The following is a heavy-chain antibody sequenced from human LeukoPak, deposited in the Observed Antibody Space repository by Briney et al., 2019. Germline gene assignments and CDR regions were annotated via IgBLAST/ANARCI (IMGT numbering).Heavy chain of an antibody. Sequence: GGSLRLSCAASGFTFSSYAMSWVRQAPGKGLEWVSAITGSGDTTYYADSVKGRFTISRDNSKNTLYLQIYSLRAEDTAVYYCAELGITMIGGVWGKGTTVTISS. D-gene: IGHD3-10*02. V-gene: IGHV3-23*01. CDR2: ITGSGDTT. J-gene: IGHJ6*04. CDR3: AELGITMIGGV. CDR1: GFTFSSYA.